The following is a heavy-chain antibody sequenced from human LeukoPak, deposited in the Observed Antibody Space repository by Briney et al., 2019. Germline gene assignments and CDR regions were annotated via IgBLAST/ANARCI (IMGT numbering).Heavy chain of an antibody. V-gene: IGHV3-7*05. D-gene: IGHD5/OR15-5a*01. CDR1: GFMFTSYW. CDR2: INHDGSEK. CDR3: ARVVVSTTNRFDP. Sequence: PGGSLRLSCAASGFMFTSYWMSWVRQAPGKGLEWVANINHDGSEKYYVDSVKGRFTISRDNAKNSLYLQMNSLRAEDAAVYHCARVVVSTTNRFDPWGQGTLVTVSS. J-gene: IGHJ5*02.